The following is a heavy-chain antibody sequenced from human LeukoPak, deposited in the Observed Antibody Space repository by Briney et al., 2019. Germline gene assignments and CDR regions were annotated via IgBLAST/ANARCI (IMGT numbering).Heavy chain of an antibody. CDR1: GFTVSSNY. CDR3: AKDHCSSTSCYAGGYFDY. J-gene: IGHJ4*02. V-gene: IGHV3-53*05. Sequence: GGSLRLSCAASGFTVSSNYMSWVRQAPGKGLEWVSVIYSGGSTYYADSVKGRFTISRDNSKNTLYLQMNSLRAEDTAVYYCAKDHCSSTSCYAGGYFDYWGQGTLVTVSS. CDR2: IYSGGST. D-gene: IGHD2-2*01.